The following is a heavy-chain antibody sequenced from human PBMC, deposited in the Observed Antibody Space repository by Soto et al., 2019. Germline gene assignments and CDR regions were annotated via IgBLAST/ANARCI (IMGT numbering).Heavy chain of an antibody. Sequence: EVQLVESGGGLVQPGRSLRLSCAASGFTFDDYAMHWVRQAPGKGLEWVSGLSWNSGSIGYADSVKGRFTISRDNAKNSRYLQMNSLRAEDTALYYCAKEVLGFDPWGQGTLVTVSS. V-gene: IGHV3-9*01. CDR3: AKEVLGFDP. J-gene: IGHJ5*02. D-gene: IGHD2-8*01. CDR1: GFTFDDYA. CDR2: LSWNSGSI.